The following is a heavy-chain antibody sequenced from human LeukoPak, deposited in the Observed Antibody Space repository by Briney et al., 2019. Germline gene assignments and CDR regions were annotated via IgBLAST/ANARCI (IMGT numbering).Heavy chain of an antibody. CDR3: ARDYGPYPGCSWFDP. CDR1: GYTFTGYY. D-gene: IGHD2-21*01. V-gene: IGHV1-2*06. J-gene: IGHJ5*02. CDR2: INCNGGGT. Sequence: ASVKVSCKASGYTFTGYYIHWVRQAPGQGLEWMGRINCNGGGTSYAQKFQGRVTMTRDTSISTAYMELDRLTSDDTAVYYCARDYGPYPGCSWFDPWGQGTLVTVPS.